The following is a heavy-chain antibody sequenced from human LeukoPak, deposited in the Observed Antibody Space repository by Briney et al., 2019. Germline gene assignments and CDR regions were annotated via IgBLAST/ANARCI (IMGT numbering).Heavy chain of an antibody. CDR2: INPNSGGT. V-gene: IGHV1-2*02. CDR3: ARVEGKFVEKYYFDY. Sequence: ASVKVSCKASGYTFTGYYMHWVRHAPGQGLELMGWINPNSGGTNYAQKFQGRVTMTRDTSISTAYMELSRLRSDDTAVYYCARVEGKFVEKYYFDYWGQGTLVTVSS. CDR1: GYTFTGYY. D-gene: IGHD3-16*01. J-gene: IGHJ4*02.